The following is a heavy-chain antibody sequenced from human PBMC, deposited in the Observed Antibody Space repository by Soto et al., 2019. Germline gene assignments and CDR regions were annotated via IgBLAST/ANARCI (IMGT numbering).Heavy chain of an antibody. V-gene: IGHV3-7*04. CDR2: IKQDGSEK. Sequence: PGGSLRLSCAASGFTFSSYWMSWVRQAPGKGLEWVANIKQDGSEKYYVDSVKGRFTISRDNAKNSLYLQMNSLRAEDTAVYYCARFYYDSSGYLPSPYYYYYGMDVWGQGTTVTGSS. CDR3: ARFYYDSSGYLPSPYYYYYGMDV. J-gene: IGHJ6*02. D-gene: IGHD3-22*01. CDR1: GFTFSSYW.